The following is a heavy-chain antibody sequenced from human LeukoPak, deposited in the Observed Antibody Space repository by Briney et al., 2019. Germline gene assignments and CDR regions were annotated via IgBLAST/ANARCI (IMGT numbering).Heavy chain of an antibody. CDR2: ISSSSSYI. CDR1: GFTFSSYS. D-gene: IGHD3-10*01. CDR3: ARGVGRLLWFGKQYYFDY. J-gene: IGHJ4*02. Sequence: PGGSLRLSCAASGFTFSSYSMNWVRQAPGKGLEWVSSISSSSSYIYYADSVKGRFTISRDNAKNSLYLQMSSLRAEDTAVYYCARGVGRLLWFGKQYYFDYWGQGTLVTVSS. V-gene: IGHV3-21*01.